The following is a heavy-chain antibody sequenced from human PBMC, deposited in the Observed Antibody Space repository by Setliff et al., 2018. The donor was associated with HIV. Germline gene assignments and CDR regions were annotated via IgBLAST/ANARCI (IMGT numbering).Heavy chain of an antibody. CDR1: GGSISTSNYY. Sequence: SETLSLTCTVSGGSISTSNYYWGWVRQPPGKGLEWVGNVDYTGSTYYNPSLKSRVTISVDTSKNQFSLRLNSVTAADTAVYNCARQGNIVVVTSFDYWGQETLVTVSS. V-gene: IGHV4-39*07. D-gene: IGHD2-21*02. J-gene: IGHJ4*02. CDR2: VDYTGST. CDR3: ARQGNIVVVTSFDY.